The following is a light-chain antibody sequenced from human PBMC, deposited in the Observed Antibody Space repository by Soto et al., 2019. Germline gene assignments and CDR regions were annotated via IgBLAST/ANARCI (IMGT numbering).Light chain of an antibody. CDR2: DAS. V-gene: IGKV3-20*01. CDR3: QQFSSYPLT. CDR1: QTVRNNY. Sequence: EFVLTQSPGTLSLSPGERATLSCRASQTVRNNYLAWYQQKPGQAPRLLIYDASSRATGSPDRFSGGGSGTDFTLTISRLGPEDFAVYYCQQFSSYPLTFGGGTKVEIK. J-gene: IGKJ4*01.